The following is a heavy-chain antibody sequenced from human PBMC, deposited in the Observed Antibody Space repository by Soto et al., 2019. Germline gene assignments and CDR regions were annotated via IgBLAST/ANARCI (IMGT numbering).Heavy chain of an antibody. CDR2: IRNKGGFLT. CDR3: AGPQRISSVWSYH. CDR1: GFTFSDHY. D-gene: IGHD6-19*01. J-gene: IGHJ5*02. V-gene: IGHV3-72*01. Sequence: EVQLVESGGGLVQPGGALRLSCGASGFTFSDHYMDWVRQAPGKGMEWVARIRNKGGFLTEYAASVQGRFTVSRADSKNAVFLQMSSLKTENRALYYGAGPQRISSVWSYHCGPGTLVTVSS.